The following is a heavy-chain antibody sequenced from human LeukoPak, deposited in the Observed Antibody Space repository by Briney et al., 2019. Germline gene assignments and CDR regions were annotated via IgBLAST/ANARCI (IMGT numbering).Heavy chain of an antibody. D-gene: IGHD3-22*01. CDR1: GGSISSYY. CDR2: IYYIGST. J-gene: IGHJ4*02. Sequence: ASETLSLTCTVSGGSISSYYWSWIRQPPGKGLEWIGYIYYIGSTNYNPSLKSRVAISVDTSKNQFSLKLSSVTAADTAVYYCARVTYDSSGSGFDYWGQGTLVTVSS. CDR3: ARVTYDSSGSGFDY. V-gene: IGHV4-59*01.